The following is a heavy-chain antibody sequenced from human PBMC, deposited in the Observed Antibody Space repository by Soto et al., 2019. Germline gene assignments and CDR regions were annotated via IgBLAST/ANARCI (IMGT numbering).Heavy chain of an antibody. V-gene: IGHV3-9*01. J-gene: IGHJ4*02. D-gene: IGHD7-27*01. CDR2: ISWNSGSI. CDR3: AKDILSWGPTYFDY. CDR1: GFTFDDYA. Sequence: GGSLRLSCAASGFTFDDYAMHWVRQAPGKGLEWVSGISWNSGSIGFADSVKGRFTISRDNAKNSLYLQMNSLRAEDTALYYCAKDILSWGPTYFDYWGQGTLVTVSS.